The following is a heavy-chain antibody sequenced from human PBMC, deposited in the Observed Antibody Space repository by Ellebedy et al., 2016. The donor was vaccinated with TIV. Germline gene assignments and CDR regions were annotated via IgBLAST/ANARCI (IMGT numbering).Heavy chain of an antibody. D-gene: IGHD1-26*01. CDR3: ARAQGAATIWDWFDP. V-gene: IGHV4-4*07. Sequence: MPSETLSLTCTVSGGSISGHYWHWVRPPAGKGLEWIGRFYSSGRTNYNPSLKSRVTMSVDTSKNQFSLRLTSVTAADTACYYCARAQGAATIWDWFDPWGQGILVTVSS. CDR1: GGSISGHY. CDR2: FYSSGRT. J-gene: IGHJ5*02.